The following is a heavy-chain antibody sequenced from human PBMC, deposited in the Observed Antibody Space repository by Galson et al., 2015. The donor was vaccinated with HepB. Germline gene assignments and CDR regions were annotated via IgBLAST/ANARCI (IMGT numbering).Heavy chain of an antibody. D-gene: IGHD3-10*01. V-gene: IGHV1-46*04. CDR3: ARDRDYGSGSYYNCFDY. Sequence: SVKVSCKASGYTFTSYYMHWVRQAPGQGLEWMGIINPSGGSTSYAQKLQGRVTMTRDTSTSTVYMELSSLRSEDTAVYYCARDRDYGSGSYYNCFDYWGQGTLVTVSS. CDR2: INPSGGST. CDR1: GYTFTSYY. J-gene: IGHJ4*02.